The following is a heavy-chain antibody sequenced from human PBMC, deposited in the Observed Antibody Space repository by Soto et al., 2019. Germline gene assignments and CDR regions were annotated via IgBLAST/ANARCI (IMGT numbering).Heavy chain of an antibody. J-gene: IGHJ4*02. CDR1: GGSISSYY. CDR3: ARNSTGYCSSTSCYDYFDY. Sequence: SETLSLTCTVSGGSISSYYWSWIRQPPGKGLEWIGYFYYSGSTNYNPSLKSRVTISVDTSKNQFSLKLSSVTAADTAVYYCARNSTGYCSSTSCYDYFDYWGQGTLVTVSS. V-gene: IGHV4-59*12. D-gene: IGHD2-2*03. CDR2: FYYSGST.